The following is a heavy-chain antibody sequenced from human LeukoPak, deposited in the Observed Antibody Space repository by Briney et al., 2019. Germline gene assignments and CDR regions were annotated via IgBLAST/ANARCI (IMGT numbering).Heavy chain of an antibody. Sequence: SETLSLTCTVSGGSVSSGSYYWSWIRQPPGKGLEWIGYIYYSGSTNYNPSLKSRVTISVDTSKNQFSLKLSSVTAADTAVYYCARVEAGGYSYGQIDYWGQGTLVTVSS. CDR3: ARVEAGGYSYGQIDY. CDR2: IYYSGST. V-gene: IGHV4-61*01. CDR1: GGSVSSGSYY. J-gene: IGHJ4*02. D-gene: IGHD5-18*01.